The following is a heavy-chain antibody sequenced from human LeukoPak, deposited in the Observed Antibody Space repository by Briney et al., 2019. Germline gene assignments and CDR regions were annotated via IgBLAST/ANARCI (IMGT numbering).Heavy chain of an antibody. CDR1: GFTFSSYG. CDR2: IWYDGSNK. Sequence: GGSLRLSCAASGFTFSSYGMQWVRQAPGKGVEGGAVIWYDGSNKYYADYVKGRFTISRDNSKNTLYLQMNSLRAEDTAVYYCARDNYDILTGSNWYFDLWGRGTLVTVSS. V-gene: IGHV3-33*01. CDR3: ARDNYDILTGSNWYFDL. D-gene: IGHD3-9*01. J-gene: IGHJ2*01.